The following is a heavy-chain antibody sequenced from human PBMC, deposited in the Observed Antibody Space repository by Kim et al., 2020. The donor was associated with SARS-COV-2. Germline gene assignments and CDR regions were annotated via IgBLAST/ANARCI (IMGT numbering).Heavy chain of an antibody. J-gene: IGHJ1*01. Sequence: GGSLRLSCAASGFDFNIYSMNWVRQAPGKGLEWVSSISGGSRGVWYADSVKGRFTISRDDAKDSLYLQMSSLRADDTAMYYCARDTYISGWYIWDLWGQGTLVTVSS. CDR2: ISGGSRGV. CDR3: ARDTYISGWYIWDL. D-gene: IGHD6-19*01. V-gene: IGHV3-21*01. CDR1: GFDFNIYS.